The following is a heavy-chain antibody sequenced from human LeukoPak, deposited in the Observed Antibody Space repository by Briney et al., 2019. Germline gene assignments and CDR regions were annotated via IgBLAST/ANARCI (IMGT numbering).Heavy chain of an antibody. Sequence: GSLRLSCAASGFTFSSYSMNWVRQAPGKGLEWVSAISGSGGSTYYADSVKGRFTISRDNSKNTLYLRMNSLRAEDTAVYYCAKLEAAAGPFDYWGQGTLVTVSS. J-gene: IGHJ4*02. V-gene: IGHV3-23*01. CDR1: GFTFSSYS. CDR3: AKLEAAAGPFDY. CDR2: ISGSGGST. D-gene: IGHD6-13*01.